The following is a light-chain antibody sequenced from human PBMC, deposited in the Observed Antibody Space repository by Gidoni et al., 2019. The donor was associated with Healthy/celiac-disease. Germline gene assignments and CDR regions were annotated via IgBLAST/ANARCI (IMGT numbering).Light chain of an antibody. J-gene: IGKJ2*01. CDR1: QSISSW. CDR2: KAS. V-gene: IGKV1-5*03. Sequence: GDRVTITCRASQSISSWLAWYQQKPGKAPKLLIYKASSLESGVPSRFSGSGSGTEFTLTISSLQPDDFATYYCQQYNSYSYTFGQGTKLEIK. CDR3: QQYNSYSYT.